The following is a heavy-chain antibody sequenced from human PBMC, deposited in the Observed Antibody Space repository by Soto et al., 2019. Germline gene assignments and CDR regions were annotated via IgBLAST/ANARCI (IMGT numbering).Heavy chain of an antibody. CDR3: ARSQYSGSWYGAYYFDY. CDR1: GGSISSYY. Sequence: SLTCTVSGGSISSYYWSWIRQPPGKGLEWIGYIYYSGSTNYNPSLKSRVTISVDTSKNQFSLKLSSVTAADTAVYYCARSQYSGSWYGAYYFDYWGHGTLVTVSS. J-gene: IGHJ4*01. D-gene: IGHD6-13*01. V-gene: IGHV4-59*01. CDR2: IYYSGST.